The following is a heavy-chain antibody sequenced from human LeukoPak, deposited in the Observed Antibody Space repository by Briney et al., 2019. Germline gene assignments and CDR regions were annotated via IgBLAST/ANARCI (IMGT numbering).Heavy chain of an antibody. CDR1: GGSFSGYY. J-gene: IGHJ4*02. D-gene: IGHD6-13*01. CDR2: INHSGST. Sequence: PSETLSLTCAVYGGSFSGYYWSWIRQPPGKGLEWIGEINHSGSTNYNPSLKSRVTISVDTPKNQFSLKLSSVTAADTAVYYCASRYSSSWYYNYWGQGTLVTVSS. CDR3: ASRYSSSWYYNY. V-gene: IGHV4-34*01.